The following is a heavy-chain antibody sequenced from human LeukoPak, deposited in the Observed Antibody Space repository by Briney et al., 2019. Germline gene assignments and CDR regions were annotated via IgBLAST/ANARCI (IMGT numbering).Heavy chain of an antibody. CDR2: ISAYNGNT. CDR1: GYTFTSYG. V-gene: IGHV1-18*01. J-gene: IGHJ4*02. CDR3: ARDLGRTYYYDSSGYCPFDY. D-gene: IGHD3-22*01. Sequence: GASVKVSCKASGYTFTSYGISWVRQAPGQGLEWMGWISAYNGNTNYAQKLRGRVTMTTDTSTSTAYMELRSLRSDDTAVYYCARDLGRTYYYDSSGYCPFDYWGQGTLVTVSS.